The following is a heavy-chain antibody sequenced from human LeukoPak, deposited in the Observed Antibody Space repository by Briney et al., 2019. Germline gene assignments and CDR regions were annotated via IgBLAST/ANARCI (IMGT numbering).Heavy chain of an antibody. D-gene: IGHD3-22*01. J-gene: IGHJ4*02. CDR2: IRYDGSNK. Sequence: PGGSLRLSCAASGFTFSSCSMNWVRQAPGKGLEWVAFIRYDGSNKYYADSVKGRFTISRDNSKNTLYLQMNSLRAEDTAVYYCAKDVGYYYDSSGYYSWGQGTLVTVSS. V-gene: IGHV3-30*02. CDR3: AKDVGYYYDSSGYYS. CDR1: GFTFSSCS.